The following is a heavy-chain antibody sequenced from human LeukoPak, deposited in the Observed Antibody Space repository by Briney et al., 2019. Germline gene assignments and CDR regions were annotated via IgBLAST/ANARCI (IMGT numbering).Heavy chain of an antibody. Sequence: GGSLRLPCAASGFIFDDNGMSWASHAPEKGLEWVSSINWNGVSTGYADSVKGRFTISRDNAKNSLYLQMNSLRAEDTALYSCARVGSSAYGHAIGIWGQGTMVTVSS. V-gene: IGHV3-20*04. D-gene: IGHD2-2*01. CDR3: ARVGSSAYGHAIGI. CDR1: GFIFDDNG. J-gene: IGHJ3*02. CDR2: INWNGVST.